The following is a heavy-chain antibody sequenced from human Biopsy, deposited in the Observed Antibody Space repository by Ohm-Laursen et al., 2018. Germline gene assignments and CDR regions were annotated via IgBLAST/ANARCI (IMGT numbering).Heavy chain of an antibody. Sequence: GTLSLTCTVSGGSISNNNYYWGWIRQPPGKGLEWIGSIFYRGSTHYKPSLKSRVNMSVDTSKNQFSLKLNSVTAADTAVYYCARDYDTSGYYYVSWGQGTLLTVSS. CDR3: ARDYDTSGYYYVS. CDR2: IFYRGST. J-gene: IGHJ5*02. D-gene: IGHD3-22*01. V-gene: IGHV4-39*01. CDR1: GGSISNNNYY.